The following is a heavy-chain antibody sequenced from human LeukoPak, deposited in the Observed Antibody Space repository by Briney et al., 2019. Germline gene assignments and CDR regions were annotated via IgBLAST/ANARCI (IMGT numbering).Heavy chain of an antibody. V-gene: IGHV3-33*05. CDR2: ISYDGGNK. D-gene: IGHD4-17*01. CDR3: ARDLMTTVTTGSD. J-gene: IGHJ4*02. Sequence: GKSLRLSCVASGFTFSTYDMHWVRQAPGKGLEWVAAISYDGGNKYYADSVKGRVTISRDNSKNTLYLQMNSLRAEDTAVYYCARDLMTTVTTGSDWGQGTLVTASS. CDR1: GFTFSTYD.